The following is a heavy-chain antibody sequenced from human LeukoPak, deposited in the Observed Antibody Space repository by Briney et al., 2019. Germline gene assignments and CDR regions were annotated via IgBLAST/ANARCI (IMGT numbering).Heavy chain of an antibody. Sequence: GGSLRLSCAASGFTVSSNYMSWVRQAPGKGLKWVSVIYSGGSTYYADSVKGRFTISRDNSKNTLYLQMNSLRAEDTVVYYCASRATVTTDRFWFDPWGQGTLVTVSS. CDR1: GFTVSSNY. D-gene: IGHD4-11*01. CDR2: IYSGGST. V-gene: IGHV3-53*01. CDR3: ASRATVTTDRFWFDP. J-gene: IGHJ5*02.